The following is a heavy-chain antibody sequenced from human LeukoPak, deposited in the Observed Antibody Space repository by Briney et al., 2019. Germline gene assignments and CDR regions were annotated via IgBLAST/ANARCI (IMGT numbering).Heavy chain of an antibody. CDR2: ISSSSSYI. J-gene: IGHJ6*02. Sequence: GGSLRLSCAASGFTFSSYSMNWVRQAPGKGLEWVSSISSSSSYIYYADSVKGRFTISRDNAKNSLYLQMNSLRAEDTAVYYCARGGDCSSTSCYVYYYYYGMDVWGQGTTVTVSS. CDR1: GFTFSSYS. V-gene: IGHV3-21*01. CDR3: ARGGDCSSTSCYVYYYYYGMDV. D-gene: IGHD2-2*01.